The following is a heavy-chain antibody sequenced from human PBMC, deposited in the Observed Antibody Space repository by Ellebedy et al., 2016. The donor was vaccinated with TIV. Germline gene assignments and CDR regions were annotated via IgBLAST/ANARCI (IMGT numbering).Heavy chain of an antibody. D-gene: IGHD3-22*01. CDR1: GGSISSGDYY. Sequence: MPSETLSLTCTVSGGSISSGDYYWSWIRQPPGKGLEWIGYIYYSGSTYYNPSLKSRVTISVDTSKNQFSLKLSSVTAADTAVYYCARVSHYDSSGYGLDYWGQGTLVTVSS. CDR3: ARVSHYDSSGYGLDY. CDR2: IYYSGST. V-gene: IGHV4-30-4*01. J-gene: IGHJ4*02.